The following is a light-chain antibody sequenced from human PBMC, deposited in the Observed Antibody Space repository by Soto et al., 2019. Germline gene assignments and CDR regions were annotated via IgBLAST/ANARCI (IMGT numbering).Light chain of an antibody. J-gene: IGLJ3*02. CDR1: SGHSSYA. Sequence: QPVLTQSPSASASLGASVKLTCALSSGHSSYAIAWHQQQPEKGPRALMKLNSDGSHTRGDGIPDRFSGPSSGAERYLTISSLQSEDEADYYCQTWGTGILVFGGGTKLTV. CDR2: LNSDGSH. CDR3: QTWGTGILV. V-gene: IGLV4-69*01.